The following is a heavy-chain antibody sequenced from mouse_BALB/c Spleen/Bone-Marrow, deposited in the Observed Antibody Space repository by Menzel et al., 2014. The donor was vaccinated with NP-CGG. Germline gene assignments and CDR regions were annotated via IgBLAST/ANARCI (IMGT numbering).Heavy chain of an antibody. J-gene: IGHJ3*01. CDR1: GYTFTSYW. D-gene: IGHD3-3*01. Sequence: QVQLQQSGAELARPGASVKLSCKASGYTFTSYWMQWVKQRPGQGLEWIGAIYPGDGDTRYTQKFKGKAILTADKSSSTAYMQLSSLASEDSAVYYCAKEGRGAYWGQGTLVTVSA. CDR3: AKEGRGAY. CDR2: IYPGDGDT. V-gene: IGHV1-87*01.